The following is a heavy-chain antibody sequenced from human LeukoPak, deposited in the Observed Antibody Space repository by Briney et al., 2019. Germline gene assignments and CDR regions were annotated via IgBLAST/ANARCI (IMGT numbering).Heavy chain of an antibody. Sequence: AGGSLRLSCAASGFTFSSYGMSWVRQAPGKGLEWVSAISGSGGSTYYADSVKGRFTISRDNSKNTLYLQMNSLRAEDTAVYYCAKDILRVSSSWSQGFDPWGQGTLVTVSS. CDR1: GFTFSSYG. CDR2: ISGSGGST. V-gene: IGHV3-23*01. CDR3: AKDILRVSSSWSQGFDP. D-gene: IGHD6-13*01. J-gene: IGHJ5*02.